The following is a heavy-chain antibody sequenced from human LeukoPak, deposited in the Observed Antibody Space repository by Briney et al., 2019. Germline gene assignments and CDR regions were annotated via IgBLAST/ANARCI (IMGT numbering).Heavy chain of an antibody. CDR2: INSDGSWT. Sequence: GGSLRLSCAASGFTFTTYSFSWVRQAPGKGLVWVSHINSDGSWTSYADSVKGRFTISKDNAKNTVYLQMNSLRAEDTAVYYCVSFYETYWGRGTLVTVSS. V-gene: IGHV3-74*01. J-gene: IGHJ4*02. CDR1: GFTFTTYS. CDR3: VSFYETY. D-gene: IGHD2/OR15-2a*01.